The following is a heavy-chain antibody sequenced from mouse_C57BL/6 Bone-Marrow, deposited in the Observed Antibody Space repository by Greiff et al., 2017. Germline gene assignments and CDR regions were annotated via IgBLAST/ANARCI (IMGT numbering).Heavy chain of an antibody. CDR1: GYTFTSYG. V-gene: IGHV1-81*01. CDR3: ARQRLRKRGYAMDY. D-gene: IGHD1-1*01. J-gene: IGHJ4*01. Sequence: VKLVESGAELARPGASVKLSCKASGYTFTSYGISWVKQRTGQGLEWIGEIYPRSGNTYYNEKFKGKATLTADKSSSTAYMELRSLTSEDSAVYFCARQRLRKRGYAMDYWGQGTSVTVSS. CDR2: IYPRSGNT.